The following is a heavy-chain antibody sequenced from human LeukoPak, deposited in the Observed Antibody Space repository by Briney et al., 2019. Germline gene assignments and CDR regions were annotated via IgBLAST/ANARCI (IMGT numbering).Heavy chain of an antibody. CDR3: GKGGHHQTHYYCHAGLDG. CDR2: ISSSGNTI. J-gene: IGHJ6*04. Sequence: GGSLRLSCAASEFTICIHAWYCVRQAPGKGLEWVSYISSSGNTISYADSVKGRFTISRDNPKNTLYLQMNSLRAEDTAVYYCGKGGHHQTHYYCHAGLDGWGKRTAVTVSS. V-gene: IGHV3-48*03. CDR1: EFTICIHA. D-gene: IGHD1-26*01.